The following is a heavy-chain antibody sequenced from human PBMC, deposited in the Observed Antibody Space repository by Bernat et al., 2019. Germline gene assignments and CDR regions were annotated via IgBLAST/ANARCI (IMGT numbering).Heavy chain of an antibody. Sequence: QVQLVESGGGVVQPGRSLRLSCAASGFAFSSYSIHWVRQAPGKGLEWVAVIWYDGSNKYYADSVKGRFTISRDNSKNTLYLQMNSLRAEDTAVYYCARDISRYLKLFDYWGQGTLVTVSS. J-gene: IGHJ4*02. D-gene: IGHD3-3*02. CDR1: GFAFSSYS. CDR3: ARDISRYLKLFDY. CDR2: IWYDGSNK. V-gene: IGHV3-33*08.